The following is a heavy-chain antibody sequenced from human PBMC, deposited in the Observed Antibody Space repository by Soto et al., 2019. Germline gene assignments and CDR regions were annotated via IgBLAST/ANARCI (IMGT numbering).Heavy chain of an antibody. J-gene: IGHJ4*02. CDR2: IIPIFGTA. CDR3: ARVKDSSGYAEFDY. V-gene: IGHV1-69*01. D-gene: IGHD3-22*01. CDR1: GGTFSSYS. Sequence: SVKVSCKSSGGTFSSYSISWVRQAPGQGLEWMGGIIPIFGTANYAQKFQGRVTITADESTSTAYMELSSLRSEDTAVYYCARVKDSSGYAEFDYWGQGTLVTVSS.